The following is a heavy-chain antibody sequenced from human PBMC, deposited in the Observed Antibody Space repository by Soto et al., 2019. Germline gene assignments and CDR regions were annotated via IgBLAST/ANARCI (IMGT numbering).Heavy chain of an antibody. CDR3: TTDRNNWNSLEYFQH. CDR2: IKSKTDGGTT. V-gene: IGHV3-15*01. CDR1: GFTFSNAW. Sequence: GGSLRLSCAASGFTFSNAWMSWVRQAPGKGLEWVGRIKSKTDGGTTDYAAPVKGRFTISRDDSKNTLYLQMNSLKTEDTAVYYCTTDRNNWNSLEYFQHWGQGTLVTVSS. J-gene: IGHJ1*01. D-gene: IGHD1-7*01.